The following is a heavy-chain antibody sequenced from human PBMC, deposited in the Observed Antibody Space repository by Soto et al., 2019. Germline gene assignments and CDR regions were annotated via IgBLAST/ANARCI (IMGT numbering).Heavy chain of an antibody. V-gene: IGHV3-7*03. Sequence: PGGSLRLSCAASGFTLNSYYMTWVRQAPGKGLEWVASIKSDGSEQYYLDSVKGRFTISRDNAKNSLYLQMNSLRAGDTALYYCSRENWFQDYWGQGTLVTVSS. CDR3: SRENWFQDY. D-gene: IGHD3-10*01. CDR1: GFTLNSYY. J-gene: IGHJ4*02. CDR2: IKSDGSEQ.